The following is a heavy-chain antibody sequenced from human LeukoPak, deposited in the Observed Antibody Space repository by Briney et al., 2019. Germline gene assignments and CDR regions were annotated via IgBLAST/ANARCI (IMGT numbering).Heavy chain of an antibody. Sequence: SETLSLTCTVSGGSISSYYWNWIRQPAGKGLEWIGRIYTSGSTNYNPSLKSRVTMSVDTSENQFSLKLSSVTAADTAVYYCARDPYYGDYADYWGQGTLVTVSS. CDR3: ARDPYYGDYADY. CDR2: IYTSGST. V-gene: IGHV4-4*07. CDR1: GGSISSYY. D-gene: IGHD4-17*01. J-gene: IGHJ4*02.